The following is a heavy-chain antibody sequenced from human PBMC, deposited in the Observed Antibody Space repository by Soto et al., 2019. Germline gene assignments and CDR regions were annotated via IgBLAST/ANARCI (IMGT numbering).Heavy chain of an antibody. Sequence: PGGSLRLSCAASGFTFSSYAMNWVHQAPGKGLEWVSGISGSGDSTYHADSVKGRFTISRDNSKNTLYLQMYSLRAEDTAVFYCAKSVVVAGADYFDSWGQGTLVTVSS. CDR3: AKSVVVAGADYFDS. CDR2: ISGSGDST. CDR1: GFTFSSYA. J-gene: IGHJ4*02. V-gene: IGHV3-23*01. D-gene: IGHD6-19*01.